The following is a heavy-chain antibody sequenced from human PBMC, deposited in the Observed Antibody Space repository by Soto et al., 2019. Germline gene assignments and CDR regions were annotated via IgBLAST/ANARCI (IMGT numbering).Heavy chain of an antibody. D-gene: IGHD3-22*01. CDR3: ARRGYYDSSGYYLDDY. Sequence: GASLKISCKGSGYSFTSYWISWVRQMPGKGLEWMGRIDPSDSYTNYSPSFQGHVTISADKSISTAYLQWSSLKASDTAMYYCARRGYYDSSGYYLDDYWGQGTLVTVSS. CDR2: IDPSDSYT. J-gene: IGHJ4*02. CDR1: GYSFTSYW. V-gene: IGHV5-10-1*01.